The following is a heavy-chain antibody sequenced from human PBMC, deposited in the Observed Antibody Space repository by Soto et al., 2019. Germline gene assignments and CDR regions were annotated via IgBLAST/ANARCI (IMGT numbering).Heavy chain of an antibody. CDR1: GGSISSYY. CDR2: IYYSGST. CDR3: ARARYPVYFDY. J-gene: IGHJ4*02. Sequence: QVQLQESGPGLVKPSETLSLTCTVSGGSISSYYWGWIRQPPGKGLEWIGYIYYSGSTNYNPSLKSRVTISVDTSKNKFSLKISAVTAADKAVYYCARARYPVYFDYWGQGTLVTVSS. D-gene: IGHD3-9*01. V-gene: IGHV4-59*01.